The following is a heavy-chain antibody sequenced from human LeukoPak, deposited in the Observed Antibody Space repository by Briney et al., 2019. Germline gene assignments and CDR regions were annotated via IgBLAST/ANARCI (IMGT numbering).Heavy chain of an antibody. CDR2: IYYSGST. J-gene: IGHJ4*02. CDR1: GGSIGSYY. Sequence: PSETLSLTCTVSGGSIGSYYWSWIRQPPGKGLEWIGYIYYSGSTNYNPSLKSRVTISVDTSKNQFSLKLSSVTAADTAVYYCARLPNPYYYDSSGYFDYWGQGTLVTVSS. CDR3: ARLPNPYYYDSSGYFDY. V-gene: IGHV4-59*08. D-gene: IGHD3-22*01.